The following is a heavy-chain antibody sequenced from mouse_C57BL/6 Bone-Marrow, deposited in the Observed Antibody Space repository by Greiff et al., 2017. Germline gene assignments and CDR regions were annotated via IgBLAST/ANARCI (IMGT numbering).Heavy chain of an antibody. V-gene: IGHV1-53*01. CDR2: INTSNGGT. CDR3: ASGGYYSKDFDY. D-gene: IGHD2-5*01. CDR1: GYTFTSYW. J-gene: IGHJ2*01. Sequence: QVQLQQPGTELVKPGASVKLSCKASGYTFTSYWMHWVKQRPGQGLEWIGNINTSNGGTNYNEKFKSKATLTVDKSSSTAYMQLSSLTSEDSAVYECASGGYYSKDFDYWGQGTTLTVSS.